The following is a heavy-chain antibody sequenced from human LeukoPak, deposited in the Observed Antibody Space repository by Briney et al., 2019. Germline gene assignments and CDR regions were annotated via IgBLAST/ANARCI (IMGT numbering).Heavy chain of an antibody. J-gene: IGHJ4*02. CDR1: GFTFRNYG. Sequence: GGSLRLSCSASGFTFRNYGMHWVRQAPGKGLEYVSTIGSYGGSTYYADLVKGRFTISRDNSKNTLCLQMSSLRAEDTAVYYCVKDLYSYSFDYWGQGTLVTVSS. V-gene: IGHV3-64D*09. CDR3: VKDLYSYSFDY. CDR2: IGSYGGST. D-gene: IGHD2-8*01.